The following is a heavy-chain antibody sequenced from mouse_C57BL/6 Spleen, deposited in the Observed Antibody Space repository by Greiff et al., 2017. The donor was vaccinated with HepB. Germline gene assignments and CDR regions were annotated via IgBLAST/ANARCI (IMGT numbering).Heavy chain of an antibody. CDR1: GYAFSSYW. CDR3: ARNPTDFYDGQNWYFDV. J-gene: IGHJ1*03. Sequence: VQLVESGAELVKPGASVKISCKASGYAFSSYWMNWVKQRPGKGLEWIGQIYPGDGDTNYNGKFKGKATLTADKSSSTAYMQLSSLTSEDSAVYFCARNPTDFYDGQNWYFDVWGTGTTVTVSS. CDR2: IYPGDGDT. D-gene: IGHD2-3*01. V-gene: IGHV1-80*01.